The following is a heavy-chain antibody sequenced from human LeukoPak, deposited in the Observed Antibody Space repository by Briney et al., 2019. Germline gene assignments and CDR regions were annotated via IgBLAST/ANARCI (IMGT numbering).Heavy chain of an antibody. CDR3: ARDLGPLYLDKGGWFDP. CDR1: GFSFSSFA. CDR2: ISGDSFDT. Sequence: GGSLRLSCAASGFSFSSFAMSWVRQAPGKGLEWVSAISGDSFDTYYADSVKGRFTISRDNSKNTLYLQMNSLRAEDTALYSCARDLGPLYLDKGGWFDPWGQGTLVTVSS. D-gene: IGHD3-16*01. V-gene: IGHV3-23*01. J-gene: IGHJ5*02.